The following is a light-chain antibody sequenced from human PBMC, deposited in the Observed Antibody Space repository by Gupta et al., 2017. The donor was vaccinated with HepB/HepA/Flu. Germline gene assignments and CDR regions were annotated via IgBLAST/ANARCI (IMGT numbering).Light chain of an antibody. CDR2: DVS. Sequence: QSALTQPASVSGSPGPSLTISCTGTSSDVGGYNYVSWYQQHPGKAPKLMIYDVSNRPSGVSTRFSGSKAGNTASLTISGLQAEDEADYYCSSYTSSSTWVFGGGTKLTVL. V-gene: IGLV2-14*01. CDR3: SSYTSSSTWV. CDR1: SSDVGGYNY. J-gene: IGLJ3*02.